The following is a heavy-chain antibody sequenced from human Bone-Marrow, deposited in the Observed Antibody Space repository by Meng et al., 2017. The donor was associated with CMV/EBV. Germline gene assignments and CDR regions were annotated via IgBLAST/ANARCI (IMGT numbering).Heavy chain of an antibody. CDR2: INPDGSEK. J-gene: IGHJ6*02. V-gene: IGHV3-7*01. D-gene: IGHD3-3*01. Sequence: GESLKISCAASGFTFSSSWMNWVRQAPGKGLEWVANINPDGSEKYYVDSVKGRFTISRDNAKNSLCLQMNSLRAEDTAVYYCARRYYDFWSGHYGMDVWGQGTTVTVSS. CDR3: ARRYYDFWSGHYGMDV. CDR1: GFTFSSSW.